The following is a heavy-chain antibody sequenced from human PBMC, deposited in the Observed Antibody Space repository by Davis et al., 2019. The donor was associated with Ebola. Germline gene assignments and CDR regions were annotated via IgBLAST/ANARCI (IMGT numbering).Heavy chain of an antibody. J-gene: IGHJ4*02. D-gene: IGHD4-17*01. V-gene: IGHV1-8*01. CDR1: GYTFTSYD. CDR2: MNPNSGNT. Sequence: ASVKVSCKASGYTFTSYDINWVRQATGQGLEWMGWMNPNSGNTDYAQKLQGRVTMTTDTSTSTAYMELRSLRSDDTAVYYCARPRGLAVTLFDYWGQGTLVTVSA. CDR3: ARPRGLAVTLFDY.